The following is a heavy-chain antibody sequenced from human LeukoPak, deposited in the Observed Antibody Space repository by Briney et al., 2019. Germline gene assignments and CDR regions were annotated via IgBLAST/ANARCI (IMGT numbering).Heavy chain of an antibody. V-gene: IGHV3-23*01. CDR2: ISGSGAST. J-gene: IGHJ4*02. CDR1: GFTFHTYA. D-gene: IGHD6-13*01. CDR3: AKNRRGIAAARKF. Sequence: GGSLRLSCAASGFTFHTYAMDWVRQAPGKGLEWVAVISGSGASTYYADAVKGRFVISRDNSKNTVYLQLNSLTVEDTAVYYCAKNRRGIAAARKFWGQGTLVSVSS.